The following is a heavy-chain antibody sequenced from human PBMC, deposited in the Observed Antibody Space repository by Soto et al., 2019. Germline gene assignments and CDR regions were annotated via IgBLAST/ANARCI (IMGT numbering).Heavy chain of an antibody. CDR1: GYTFTNYG. CDR2: MNPNTGNT. J-gene: IGHJ6*02. V-gene: IGHV1-8*01. CDR3: ARGYDYYYGVDV. Sequence: ASVKVSCKASGYTFTNYGINWVRQATGQGLEYMGWMNPNTGNTGYAQKFQGRVTMTRDTSTSTAYMELSSLRSEDTAVYFCARGYDYYYGVDVWGQGTTVTVSS.